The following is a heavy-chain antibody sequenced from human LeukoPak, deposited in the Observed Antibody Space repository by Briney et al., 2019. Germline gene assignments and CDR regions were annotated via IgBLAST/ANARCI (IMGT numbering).Heavy chain of an antibody. Sequence: PGGSLRLSCAASGFTFSSYSMNWVRQAPGKGLEWVSSISSSSSYIYYADSVKGRFTISRDNAKNSLYLQMNSLRAEDTAVYYCARDSAPDVWGSYLKVSRAFDIWGQGTMVTVSS. CDR3: ARDSAPDVWGSYLKVSRAFDI. D-gene: IGHD3-16*02. CDR1: GFTFSSYS. J-gene: IGHJ3*02. V-gene: IGHV3-21*01. CDR2: ISSSSSYI.